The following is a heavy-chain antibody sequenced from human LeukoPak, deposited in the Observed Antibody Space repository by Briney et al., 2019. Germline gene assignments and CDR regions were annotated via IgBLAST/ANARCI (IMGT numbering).Heavy chain of an antibody. CDR2: ISAYNGNT. V-gene: IGHV1-18*01. D-gene: IGHD2-8*01. CDR1: GYTFTSYD. Sequence: ASVKVSCKASGYTFTSYDINWVRQATGQGLEWMGWISAYNGNTNYAQKLQGRVTMTTDTSTSTAYMELRSLRSDDTAVYYCARDHCTNGVCYFDYWGQGTLVTVSS. J-gene: IGHJ4*02. CDR3: ARDHCTNGVCYFDY.